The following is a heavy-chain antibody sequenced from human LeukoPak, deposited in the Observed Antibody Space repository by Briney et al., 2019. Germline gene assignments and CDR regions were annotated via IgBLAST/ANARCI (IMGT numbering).Heavy chain of an antibody. CDR1: GYTFTSYD. CDR3: ARDSQGGGDYVDY. J-gene: IGHJ4*02. CDR2: MNSNSGNT. D-gene: IGHD3-16*01. Sequence: ASVKVSCKASGYTFTSYDINWVRQATGQGLEWMGWMNSNSGNTGYAQKFQGRVTITRNISISIAYMELSSLRSEDTAIYYCARDSQGGGDYVDYWGQGTLVTVSS. V-gene: IGHV1-8*03.